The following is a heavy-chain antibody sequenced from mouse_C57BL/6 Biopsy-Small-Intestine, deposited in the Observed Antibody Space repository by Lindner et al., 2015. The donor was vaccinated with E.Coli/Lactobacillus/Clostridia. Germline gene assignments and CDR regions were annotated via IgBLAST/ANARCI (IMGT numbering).Heavy chain of an antibody. V-gene: IGHV1-74*01. CDR1: GGTFSNYA. D-gene: IGHD1-2*01. CDR2: IIPMFETA. J-gene: IGHJ3*01. CDR3: ARPGGGTYYGYFQH. Sequence: SVKVSCKASGGTFSNYAISWVRQAPGQGLEWMGGIIPMFETANYAQKFQGRVTITADESTSTAYMELSSLRSEDTAVYYCARPGGGTYYGYFQHWGQGTLVTVS.